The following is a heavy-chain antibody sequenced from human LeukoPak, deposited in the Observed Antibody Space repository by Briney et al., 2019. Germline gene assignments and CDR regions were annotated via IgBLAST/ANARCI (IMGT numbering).Heavy chain of an antibody. CDR3: AKARLFGAVAAAHDY. J-gene: IGHJ4*02. D-gene: IGHD6-19*01. CDR1: GFTLSIYW. CDR2: IKQDGSEM. Sequence: GGSLRLSCAASGFTLSIYWMSWVRQAPGKGLEWVANIKQDGSEMYYVDSVEGRFTISRDNSKNTLYLQMNSLRAEDTAVYYCAKARLFGAVAAAHDYWGQGTLVTVSS. V-gene: IGHV3-7*03.